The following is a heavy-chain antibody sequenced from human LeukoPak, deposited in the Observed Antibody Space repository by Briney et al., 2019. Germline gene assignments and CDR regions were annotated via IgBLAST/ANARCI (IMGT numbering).Heavy chain of an antibody. CDR3: ARDTRHRDFDY. Sequence: GASVKVSCKASGYTFTGYYMHWVRRAPGQGLEWMGWINPNSGGTNYAQKFQGRVTITADKSTSTAYMELRSLRSDDTAVYYCARDTRHRDFDYWGQGTLVTVSS. CDR2: INPNSGGT. J-gene: IGHJ4*02. V-gene: IGHV1-2*02. CDR1: GYTFTGYY.